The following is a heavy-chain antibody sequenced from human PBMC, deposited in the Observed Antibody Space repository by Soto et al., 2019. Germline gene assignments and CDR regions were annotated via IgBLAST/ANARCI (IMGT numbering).Heavy chain of an antibody. D-gene: IGHD3-10*01. V-gene: IGHV3-48*03. J-gene: IGHJ4*02. CDR1: GFTFSSYE. Sequence: GSLRLSCAASGFTFSSYEVNWVRQAPGKGLEWVSYISSSGSTIYYADSVKGRFTISRDNAKNSLYLQMNSLRAEDTAVYYCARFRVRGVTFDYWGQGTLVTVSS. CDR2: ISSSGSTI. CDR3: ARFRVRGVTFDY.